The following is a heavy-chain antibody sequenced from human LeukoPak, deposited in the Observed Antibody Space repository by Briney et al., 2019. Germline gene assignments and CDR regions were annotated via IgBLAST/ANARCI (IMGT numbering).Heavy chain of an antibody. CDR2: MIDSGST. CDR3: ARVTEWNDFDY. D-gene: IGHD1-1*01. Sequence: SETLSLTCAVYGGSFSGYYWSWIRQPPGKGLEWIGYMIDSGSTNYNPSLKSRVTLSIDTSKNQFSLKLTSVTAADSAVYYCARVTEWNDFDYWGQGTLVTVSS. J-gene: IGHJ4*02. CDR1: GGSFSGYY. V-gene: IGHV4-34*12.